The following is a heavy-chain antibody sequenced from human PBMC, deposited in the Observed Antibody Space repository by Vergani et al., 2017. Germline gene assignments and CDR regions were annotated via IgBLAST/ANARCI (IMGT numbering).Heavy chain of an antibody. CDR2: IRYDGSNK. V-gene: IGHV3-30*02. Sequence: QVQLVESGGGVVQPGGSLRLSCAASGFTFSTYGMHWVRQAPGKGLEWVAFIRYDGSNKYFADSVKGRFTVSRDNAKNSLYLQMDSLRAEDTAMYYCTRDSTRVKDHDAFDFWGQGTMVTVSS. CDR3: TRDSTRVKDHDAFDF. D-gene: IGHD1-1*01. CDR1: GFTFSTYG. J-gene: IGHJ3*01.